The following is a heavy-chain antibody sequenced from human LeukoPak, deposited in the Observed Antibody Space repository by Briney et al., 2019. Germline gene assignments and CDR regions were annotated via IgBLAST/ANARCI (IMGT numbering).Heavy chain of an antibody. CDR3: TGNYYGSGSYADFDY. Sequence: GGSLRLSCAASGFTFSSFWMNWVRQAPGKGLEWMANIKQDGSEKYYVDSVKGRFTISRDNAKNSLYLQMDSLKTEDTAVYYCTGNYYGSGSYADFDYWGQGTLVTVSS. CDR1: GFTFSSFW. J-gene: IGHJ4*02. V-gene: IGHV3-7*03. CDR2: IKQDGSEK. D-gene: IGHD3-10*01.